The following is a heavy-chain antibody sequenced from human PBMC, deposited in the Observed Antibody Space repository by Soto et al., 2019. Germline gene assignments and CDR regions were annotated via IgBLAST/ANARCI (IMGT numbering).Heavy chain of an antibody. CDR3: ASVAMGSSDSCHFAVDV. D-gene: IGHD5-12*01. Sequence: SETLSLPGLVSGIPISSPYSWGWIRQPPGKGQEWTGSNPHTGTTSYSPSLTSRVSISVDTSKNHVSLKLTSVTAADTAVYFCASVAMGSSDSCHFAVDVWGHGTTVTVSS. CDR1: GIPISSPYS. CDR2: NPHTGTT. V-gene: IGHV4-38-2*01. J-gene: IGHJ6*02.